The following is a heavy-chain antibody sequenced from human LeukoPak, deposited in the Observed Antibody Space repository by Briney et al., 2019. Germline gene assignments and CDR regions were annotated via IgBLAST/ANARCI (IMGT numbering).Heavy chain of an antibody. D-gene: IGHD1-1*01. CDR3: AKSSTRQPGHFDY. J-gene: IGHJ4*02. CDR2: ISGSGGST. V-gene: IGHV3-23*01. CDR1: GITFSSYA. Sequence: PGGSLRLSCAASGITFSSYAMSWVRQAPGKGLEWVSTISGSGGSTYYADSVKGRFTISRDNSKNTLYLQMNSLRAEDTAVYYCAKSSTRQPGHFDYWGQGTLVTVSS.